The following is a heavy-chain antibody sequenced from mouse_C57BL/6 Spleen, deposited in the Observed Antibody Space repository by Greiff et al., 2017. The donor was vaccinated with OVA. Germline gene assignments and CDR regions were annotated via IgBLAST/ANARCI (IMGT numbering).Heavy chain of an antibody. J-gene: IGHJ2*01. CDR2: IYPGSGGT. Sequence: QVQLQQPGAELVKPGASVKMSCKASGYTFTSYWITWVKQRPGQGLEWIGDIYPGSGGTNYNEKFKSKATLTVDTSSSTAYMQLSSLTSEDSAVYYCARSYDYDGYYFDYWGQGTTLTVSS. CDR1: GYTFTSYW. CDR3: ARSYDYDGYYFDY. D-gene: IGHD2-4*01. V-gene: IGHV1-55*01.